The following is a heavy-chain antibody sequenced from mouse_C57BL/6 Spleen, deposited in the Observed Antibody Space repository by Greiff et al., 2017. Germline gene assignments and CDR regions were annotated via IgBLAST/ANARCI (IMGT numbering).Heavy chain of an antibody. Sequence: QVQLQQPGAELVMPGASVKLSCKASGYTFTSYWMHWVKQRPGQGLEWIGEIDPSDSYTNYNQKFKGKYTLTVDKSSSTAYMQLSSLTSEDSAVYYCARDYDGYYVGVDYWGQGTSVTVSS. CDR2: IDPSDSYT. J-gene: IGHJ4*01. CDR3: ARDYDGYYVGVDY. D-gene: IGHD2-3*01. V-gene: IGHV1-69*01. CDR1: GYTFTSYW.